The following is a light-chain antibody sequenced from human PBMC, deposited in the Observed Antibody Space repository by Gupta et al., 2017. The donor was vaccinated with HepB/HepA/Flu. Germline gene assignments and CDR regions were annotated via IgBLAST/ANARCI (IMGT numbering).Light chain of an antibody. CDR1: SADIGTYDL. CDR2: EVN. J-gene: IGLJ2*01. CDR3: SSYTGSDTFVV. Sequence: QSALTQPASVSGSPGQSLTFSCTGPSADIGTYDLVSWYQQHPGKAPKLMIYEVNKRPSGVSDRFSGSNSGNTASLTISGLQAEDEADYYCSSYTGSDTFVVFGGGTRLTVL. V-gene: IGLV2-23*02.